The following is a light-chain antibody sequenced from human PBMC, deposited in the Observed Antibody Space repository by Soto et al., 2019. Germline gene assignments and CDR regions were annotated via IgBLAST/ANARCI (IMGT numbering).Light chain of an antibody. V-gene: IGKV1-5*01. CDR3: QQYHTVPYS. CDR2: DAF. CDR1: QNINNW. J-gene: IGKJ2*03. Sequence: DIQMTQSPSTLSTSVGDRVTITCRASQNINNWLAWYHQKPGKAPRLLIYDAFSLESGVPSRFRGTEYGTELTIPVSSLEPDDLASNFSQQYHTVPYSFGQGTK.